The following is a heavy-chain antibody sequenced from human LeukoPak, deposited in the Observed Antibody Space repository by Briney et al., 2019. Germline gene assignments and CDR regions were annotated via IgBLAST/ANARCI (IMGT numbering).Heavy chain of an antibody. D-gene: IGHD2-21*02. CDR1: GGPIRTGGYY. CDR3: ARVAYCGGDCYSGYFDY. Sequence: PSQTLSLTCTVSGGPIRTGGYYWSWIRQHPGKGLEWIGYIYYSGSTYYNPSLKSRITISVDTSKNQFSLKLTSVTAADTAVYYCARVAYCGGDCYSGYFDYWGQGTLVTVSS. V-gene: IGHV4-31*03. J-gene: IGHJ4*02. CDR2: IYYSGST.